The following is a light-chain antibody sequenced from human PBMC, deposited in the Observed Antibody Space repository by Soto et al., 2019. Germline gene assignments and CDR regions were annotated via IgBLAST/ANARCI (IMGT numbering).Light chain of an antibody. J-gene: IGKJ2*01. V-gene: IGKV1-39*01. CDR2: AAS. Sequence: DIQMTQSPSSLSASVGDRVTITCRASQSISRFLNWYQHKPGKAPELLMFAASNLESGVPSRFSGRGAGTEFTLTISSLQAEDSATYYCEQTDSTTHTFGQGTKVEIK. CDR3: EQTDSTTHT. CDR1: QSISRF.